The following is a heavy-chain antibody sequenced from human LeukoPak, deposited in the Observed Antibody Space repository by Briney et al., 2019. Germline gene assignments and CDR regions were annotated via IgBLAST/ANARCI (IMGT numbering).Heavy chain of an antibody. V-gene: IGHV3-7*03. CDR3: ARDEI. J-gene: IGHJ3*02. CDR1: GFTFSSSW. CDR2: IKQDGSEK. Sequence: GGSLSLSCAASGFTFSSSWMSWVRQAPGKGLEWVANIKQDGSEKYYVDSVKGRFTISRDNAKNSLYLQMNSLRAEDTAVYYCARDEIWGQGTMVTVSS.